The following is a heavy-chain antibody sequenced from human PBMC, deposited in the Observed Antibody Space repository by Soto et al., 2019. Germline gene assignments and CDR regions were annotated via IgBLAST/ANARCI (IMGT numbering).Heavy chain of an antibody. J-gene: IGHJ1*01. V-gene: IGHV3-30*18. CDR2: ISYDGSNK. D-gene: IGHD2-2*03. Sequence: GGSLRLSCAASGFTFSSYGMHWVRQAPGKGLEWVAVISYDGSNKYYADSVKVRFTISRDNSKNTLYLQMNSLRAEDTAVYYCAKVMDIVVVPAAQFDAEYFQHWGQGTLVTVSS. CDR1: GFTFSSYG. CDR3: AKVMDIVVVPAAQFDAEYFQH.